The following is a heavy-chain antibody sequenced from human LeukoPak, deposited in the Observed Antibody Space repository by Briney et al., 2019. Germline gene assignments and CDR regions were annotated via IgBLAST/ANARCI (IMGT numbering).Heavy chain of an antibody. Sequence: GASVKVSCKASGYTFTSYDINWVRQATGQGLEWMGWMNPNSGNTGYAQKFQGRVTMTRNTSISTAYMELSSLRSEDTAVYYCARFNFWSDYYYYGMDVWGRGTTVTVSS. D-gene: IGHD3-3*01. V-gene: IGHV1-8*01. CDR2: MNPNSGNT. J-gene: IGHJ6*02. CDR1: GYTFTSYD. CDR3: ARFNFWSDYYYYGMDV.